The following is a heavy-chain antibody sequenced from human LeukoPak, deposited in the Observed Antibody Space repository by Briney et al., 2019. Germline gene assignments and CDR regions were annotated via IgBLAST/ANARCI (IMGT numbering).Heavy chain of an antibody. CDR2: IYSGGGT. CDR3: ARDGAGSSGLWLFDY. D-gene: IGHD3-22*01. Sequence: PGGSLRLSCAAFGFTVSSNYMSWVRQAPGKGLEWVSVIYSGGGTYYADSVKGRFTISRDNSKSTLYLQMNSLRAEDTAVYYCARDGAGSSGLWLFDYWGQGTLVTVSS. V-gene: IGHV3-53*01. J-gene: IGHJ4*02. CDR1: GFTVSSNY.